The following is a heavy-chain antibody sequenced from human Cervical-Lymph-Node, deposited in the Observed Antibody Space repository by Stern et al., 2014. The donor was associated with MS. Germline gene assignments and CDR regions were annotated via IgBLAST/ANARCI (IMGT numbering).Heavy chain of an antibody. V-gene: IGHV1-18*01. Sequence: VQLVQSGAEVKKPGASVKVSCKASGYTFTSYGINWVRQAPGQGLEWMGWISGYNGNTNYAQKLQGRVTMTTDTSTSTAYMELRSLRSDDTAVYYCARGASDTIIGVVTQTPLYGMDVWGQGTTVTVSS. CDR2: ISGYNGNT. CDR1: GYTFTSYG. CDR3: ARGASDTIIGVVTQTPLYGMDV. D-gene: IGHD3-3*01. J-gene: IGHJ6*02.